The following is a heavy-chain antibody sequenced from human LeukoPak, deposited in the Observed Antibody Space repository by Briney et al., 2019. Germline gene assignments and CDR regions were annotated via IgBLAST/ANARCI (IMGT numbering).Heavy chain of an antibody. CDR1: GFTFSNYG. CDR3: AKDPLGFCTRATCRYLDS. D-gene: IGHD2-8*01. CDR2: KWYDGSNR. J-gene: IGHJ4*02. Sequence: GGSLGLSCAASGFTFSNYGMHWVRQAPGKGLEWVAFKWYDGSNRYYADSVKGRFTISRDNSENTLFLQMSSLRTEDTAVYYCAKDPLGFCTRATCRYLDSWGQGTLVTVSS. V-gene: IGHV3-30*02.